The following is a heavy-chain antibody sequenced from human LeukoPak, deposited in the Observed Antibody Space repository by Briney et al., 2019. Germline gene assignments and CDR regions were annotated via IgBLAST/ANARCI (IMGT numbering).Heavy chain of an antibody. CDR3: ASFRESAGSSSVY. V-gene: IGHV4-4*02. D-gene: IGHD6-6*01. CDR2: IYHSGST. CDR1: GGSISSSNW. Sequence: SETLSLTCAVSGGSISSSNWWSWVRQPPGKGLEWIGEIYHSGSTNYNPSLKSRVTISVDKSKNQFSLKLSSVTAADTAVYYCASFRESAGSSSVYWGQGTLVTVSS. J-gene: IGHJ4*02.